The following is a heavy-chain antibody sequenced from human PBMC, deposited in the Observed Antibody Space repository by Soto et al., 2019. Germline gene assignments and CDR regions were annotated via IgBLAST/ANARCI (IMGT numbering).Heavy chain of an antibody. J-gene: IGHJ5*02. V-gene: IGHV3-7*03. D-gene: IGHD6-19*01. CDR2: INQDGGEK. CDR1: GFTFSNYW. CDR3: AKSGSTGGWYGSNWFDP. Sequence: GGSLRLSCAASGFTFSNYWMAWVRQAPGKGLEWVANINQDGGEKYHVDSVKGRFTISRDNAENSLYLQMNSLRAEDTAVYYCAKSGSTGGWYGSNWFDPWDQGTLVTVSS.